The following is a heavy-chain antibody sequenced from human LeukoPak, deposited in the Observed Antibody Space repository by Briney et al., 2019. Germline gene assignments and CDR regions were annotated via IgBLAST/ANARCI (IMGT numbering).Heavy chain of an antibody. Sequence: GASVKLSCKASGYTFTGYYMHWVREAPGQGLEWMGRINPNSGGTNYAQKFQGRVTMTRDTSISTAYMELSRLRSDDTAVYYCASQDVIRGVIMVDYWGQGTLVTVSS. D-gene: IGHD3-10*01. CDR2: INPNSGGT. CDR3: ASQDVIRGVIMVDY. J-gene: IGHJ4*02. V-gene: IGHV1-2*06. CDR1: GYTFTGYY.